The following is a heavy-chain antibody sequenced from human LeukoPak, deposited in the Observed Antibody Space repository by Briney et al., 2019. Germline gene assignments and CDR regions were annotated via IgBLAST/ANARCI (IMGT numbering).Heavy chain of an antibody. Sequence: PGGSLRLSCAASGFTFSSYWMSWVRQAPGKGLEWVANIKQDGSEKYYVDSVKGRFTISRDNAKNSLYLQMNSLRAEDTAVYYCARDHIAAHHNWFDPWGQGTLVTVSS. CDR1: GFTFSSYW. D-gene: IGHD6-6*01. CDR3: ARDHIAAHHNWFDP. CDR2: IKQDGSEK. J-gene: IGHJ5*02. V-gene: IGHV3-7*01.